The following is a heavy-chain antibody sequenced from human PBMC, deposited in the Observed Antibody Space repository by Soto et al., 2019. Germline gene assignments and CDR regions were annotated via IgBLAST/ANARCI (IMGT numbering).Heavy chain of an antibody. CDR2: INHSGST. D-gene: IGHD3-3*01. CDR1: GGSFSGYY. J-gene: IGHJ4*02. Sequence: QVQLQQWGAGLLKPSETLSLTCAVYGGSFSGYYWSWIRQPPGKGLEWIGEINHSGSTNYNPSLKSRVTLSVDTSKNQFSLKLSSVTAADTAVYYCARVVHYDFWSGYHKYYFDYWGQGTLVTVSS. CDR3: ARVVHYDFWSGYHKYYFDY. V-gene: IGHV4-34*01.